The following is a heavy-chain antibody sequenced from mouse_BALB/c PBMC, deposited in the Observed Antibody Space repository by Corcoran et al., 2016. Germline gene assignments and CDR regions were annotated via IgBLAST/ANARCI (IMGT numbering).Heavy chain of an antibody. CDR3: ANCDWYFDV. V-gene: IGHV14-3*02. CDR1: GFNIKDTY. J-gene: IGHJ1*01. CDR2: IDPANGNT. Sequence: EVQLQQSGAELVKPGASVKLSCTASGFNIKDTYMHWVKQRPEQGLEWIGRIDPANGNTKYDPKFQGKATITADTSSNTAYLQLSSLTSEDTAVYYCANCDWYFDVCGAGTTVTVSS.